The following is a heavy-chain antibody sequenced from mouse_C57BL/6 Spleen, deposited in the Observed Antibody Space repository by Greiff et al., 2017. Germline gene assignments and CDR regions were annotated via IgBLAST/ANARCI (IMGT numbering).Heavy chain of an antibody. CDR2: ILPGSGST. Sequence: QVQLKESGAELMKPGASVKLSCKATGYTFTGYWIEWVKQRPGHGLEWIGEILPGSGSTNYNEKFKGKATFTADTSSNTAYMQLSSLTTEDSAIYYCAAYSNYVAWFAYWGQGTLVTVSA. J-gene: IGHJ3*01. D-gene: IGHD2-5*01. CDR1: GYTFTGYW. V-gene: IGHV1-9*01. CDR3: AAYSNYVAWFAY.